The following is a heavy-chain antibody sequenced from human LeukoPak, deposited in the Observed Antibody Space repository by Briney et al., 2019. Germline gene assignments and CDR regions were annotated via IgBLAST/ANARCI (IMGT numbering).Heavy chain of an antibody. CDR1: GFIVSSNY. Sequence: GGSLRLSCAASGFIVSSNYMSWVRQAPGKGLEWVSVIYNGGGTFYADSVKGRFTISRDNSKNTLYLQMNSLRAEDTAVYYCAKGSILGDTMVRGVIEDYYYYYMDVWGKGTTVTISS. V-gene: IGHV3-53*01. D-gene: IGHD3-10*01. CDR3: AKGSILGDTMVRGVIEDYYYYYMDV. J-gene: IGHJ6*03. CDR2: IYNGGGT.